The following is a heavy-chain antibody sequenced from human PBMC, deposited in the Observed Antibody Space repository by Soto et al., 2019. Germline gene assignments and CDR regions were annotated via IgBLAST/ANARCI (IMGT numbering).Heavy chain of an antibody. CDR2: IYYSGST. D-gene: IGHD5-12*01. CDR1: GGSISSYY. J-gene: IGHJ6*02. CDR3: ARDPGYSGYDLRYYYYGMDV. Sequence: SETLSLTCTVSGGSISSYYWGWIRQPPGKGLEWIGYIYYSGSTNYNPSLKSRVTISVDTSKNQFSLKLSSVTAADTAVYYCARDPGYSGYDLRYYYYGMDVWGQGTTVTVSS. V-gene: IGHV4-59*01.